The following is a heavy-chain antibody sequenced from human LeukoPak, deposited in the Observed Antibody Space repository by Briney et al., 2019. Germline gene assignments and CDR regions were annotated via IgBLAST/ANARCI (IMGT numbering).Heavy chain of an antibody. D-gene: IGHD6-19*01. J-gene: IGHJ4*02. CDR3: TTSFMTVAGKVDY. Sequence: GGSLRLSCAASGFTFSNVWMSWVRQAPGKRREWVGRIESKTDGGTLDYAAPVKGRFTISRDDSKHTLYLQMNSLKTEDTAVYYCTTSFMTVAGKVDYWGQGTLVTVSS. V-gene: IGHV3-15*04. CDR2: IESKTDGGTL. CDR1: GFTFSNVW.